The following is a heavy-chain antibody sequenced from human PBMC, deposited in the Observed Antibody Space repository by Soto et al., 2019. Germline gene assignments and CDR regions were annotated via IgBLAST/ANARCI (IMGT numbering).Heavy chain of an antibody. J-gene: IGHJ4*02. Sequence: SETLSLTCTVSGGSIGGYYGSWIRQPPGKGLEWIGYIYYSGSTNYNPSLKSRVTISVDTSKNQFSLKLSSVTAADTAVYYCARTYYYGSGSFSPFDYWGQGTLVTVSS. D-gene: IGHD3-10*01. CDR3: ARTYYYGSGSFSPFDY. V-gene: IGHV4-59*01. CDR1: GGSIGGYY. CDR2: IYYSGST.